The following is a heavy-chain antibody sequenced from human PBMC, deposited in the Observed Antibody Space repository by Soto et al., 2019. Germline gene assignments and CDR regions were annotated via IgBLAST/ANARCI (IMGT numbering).Heavy chain of an antibody. V-gene: IGHV3-30*18. CDR3: AKDFVPGIAVARFGWFDP. CDR1: GFTFSSYG. J-gene: IGHJ5*02. CDR2: ISYDGSNK. Sequence: QVQLVESGGGVVQPGRSLRLSCAASGFTFSSYGMHWVRQAPGKGLEWVAVISYDGSNKYYADSVKGRFTISRDNSKSTLYLQMNSLRAEDTAVYYCAKDFVPGIAVARFGWFDPWGQGTLVTVSS. D-gene: IGHD6-19*01.